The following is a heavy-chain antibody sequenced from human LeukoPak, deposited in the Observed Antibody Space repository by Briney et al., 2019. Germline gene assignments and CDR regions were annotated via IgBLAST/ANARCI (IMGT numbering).Heavy chain of an antibody. CDR2: IYYSGNT. CDR3: ARTDTYTSPLGV. Sequence: SETLSLTCTVSGGSISSYYWDWIRQPPGKGQEWIGYIYYSGNTNYNPSLKSRVTISVDTSKNQFSLKLSSVTAADTAVYYCARTDTYTSPLGVWGQGTLVTVSS. J-gene: IGHJ4*02. CDR1: GGSISSYY. V-gene: IGHV4-59*01. D-gene: IGHD5-18*01.